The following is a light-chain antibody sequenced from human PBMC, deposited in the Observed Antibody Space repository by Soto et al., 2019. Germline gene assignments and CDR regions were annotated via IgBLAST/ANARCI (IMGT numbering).Light chain of an antibody. J-gene: IGLJ3*02. V-gene: IGLV2-11*01. CDR3: CSYAGSYTRL. CDR2: AVN. Sequence: QSALTQPRSVSGSPGQSVTISCTGTSSDVGDYNYVSWYQQHPGKAPKLLIYAVNMRPSGVPDRFSGSKSGNTASLTISGLQAEYQAHYSCCSYAGSYTRLFARGTKLTVL. CDR1: SSDVGDYNY.